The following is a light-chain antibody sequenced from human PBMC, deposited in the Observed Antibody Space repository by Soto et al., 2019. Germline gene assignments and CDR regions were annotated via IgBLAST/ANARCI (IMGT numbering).Light chain of an antibody. CDR2: GAY. Sequence: EIVLTQSPGTLSLSPGERATLSCRASQSVSSSSYLAWYQQKPGQAPRLLIYGAYSRATGITDRFSGSGSATDFTLTIIRLEPEEFAVYYCRQYGTSPSYTFGQGTKLEIK. V-gene: IGKV3-20*01. CDR1: QSVSSSSY. CDR3: RQYGTSPSYT. J-gene: IGKJ2*01.